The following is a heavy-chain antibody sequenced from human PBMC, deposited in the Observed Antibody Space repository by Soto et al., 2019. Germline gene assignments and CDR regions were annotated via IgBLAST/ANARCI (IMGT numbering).Heavy chain of an antibody. J-gene: IGHJ5*02. V-gene: IGHV4-34*01. CDR1: GGSFSGYS. Sequence: QVQLQQWGAGLVKPSETLSLTCGVNGGSFSGYSWTWIRQPPWKGLEWIGEINPSGGTKYTPSLESRVSISLDSSRNQFSLKLTSVTSADTAVYYCARASMIYGVVALSNWFDPWGQGTLVTVSS. D-gene: IGHD3-3*01. CDR3: ARASMIYGVVALSNWFDP. CDR2: INPSGGT.